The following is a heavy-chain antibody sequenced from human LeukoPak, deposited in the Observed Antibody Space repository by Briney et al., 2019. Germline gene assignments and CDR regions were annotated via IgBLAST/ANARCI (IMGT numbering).Heavy chain of an antibody. CDR3: ARMEATIGDY. V-gene: IGHV4-39*01. Sequence: SETLSLTCTVSGGSISSSSYYWGWIRQPPGKGLEWIGSIYYSGSTYYNPSLKSRVTISVDTSKNQLSLKLSSVTAADTAVYYCARMEATIGDYWGQGTLVTVSS. CDR2: IYYSGST. J-gene: IGHJ4*02. D-gene: IGHD5-12*01. CDR1: GGSISSSSYY.